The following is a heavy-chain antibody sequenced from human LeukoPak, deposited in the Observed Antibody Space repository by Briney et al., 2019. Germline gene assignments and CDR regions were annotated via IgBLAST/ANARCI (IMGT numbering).Heavy chain of an antibody. D-gene: IGHD2-15*01. Sequence: SETLSLTCSVSGGSISSGHHYWTWIRQPAGKGLEWIGRIDSSGSTNYNPSLKSRVTISVDTSKNHFSLKLSSVTAADTAVYYCARDIVAGYFDYWGQGTLVTVSS. CDR2: IDSSGST. J-gene: IGHJ4*02. CDR1: GGSISSGHHY. V-gene: IGHV4-61*02. CDR3: ARDIVAGYFDY.